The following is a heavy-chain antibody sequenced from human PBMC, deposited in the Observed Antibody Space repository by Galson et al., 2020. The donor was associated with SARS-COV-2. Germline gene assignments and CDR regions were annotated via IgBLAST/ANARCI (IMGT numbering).Heavy chain of an antibody. Sequence: GESLKISCAASGFTFSRYSMNWVRQAPGKGLEWVSSISSSSSYIYYADSVKGRFTISRDNAKNSLYLQMNSLRAEDTAVYYCARDDPPSAYYYYYMDDWGKWTTVTVSS. V-gene: IGHV3-21*01. J-gene: IGHJ6*03. CDR1: GFTFSRYS. CDR2: ISSSSSYI. CDR3: ARDDPPSAYYYYYMDD.